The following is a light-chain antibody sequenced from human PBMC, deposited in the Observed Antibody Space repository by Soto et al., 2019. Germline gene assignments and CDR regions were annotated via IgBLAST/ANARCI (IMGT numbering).Light chain of an antibody. V-gene: IGLV2-11*01. CDR2: DVT. CDR1: SSDVGGYNH. J-gene: IGLJ2*01. CDR3: CSFAGTYAI. Sequence: QSALTQPRSVSGSPGQSVTISCTGSSSDVGGYNHVSWLQQHPGKAPKLLIYDVTKRPSGVPDRFSGSKSGNTASLTISGLQAEDESDYYCCSFAGTYAIFGGGTKLTVL.